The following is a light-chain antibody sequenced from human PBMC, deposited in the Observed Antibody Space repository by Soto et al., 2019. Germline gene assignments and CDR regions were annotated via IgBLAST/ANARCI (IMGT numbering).Light chain of an antibody. V-gene: IGLV1-51*01. Sequence: QSVLTQPPSVSAAPGQKVTISCSGSSSNIGNNFVSWYQQLPGTAPKVLIYDNNKRPSGIPDRFSGSKSGTSGTLDIAGLQTGDEADYYCGAWDSSLSAVIFGGGTKLTVL. CDR3: GAWDSSLSAVI. CDR1: SSNIGNNF. CDR2: DNN. J-gene: IGLJ2*01.